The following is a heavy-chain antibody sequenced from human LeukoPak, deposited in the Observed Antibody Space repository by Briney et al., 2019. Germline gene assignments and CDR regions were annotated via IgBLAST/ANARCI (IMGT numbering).Heavy chain of an antibody. CDR2: IYYSGST. D-gene: IGHD5-18*01. CDR3: ATLSDTAMVFAFDI. CDR1: GGSISSSRDY. J-gene: IGHJ3*02. V-gene: IGHV4-39*01. Sequence: PSETLSLTCIVSGGSISSSRDYWAWIRQPPGKGLEWIANIYYSGSTYYSPSLKSRVTISVDTSKNQFSLKLSSVTAADTAVYYCATLSDTAMVFAFDIWGQGTMVTVSS.